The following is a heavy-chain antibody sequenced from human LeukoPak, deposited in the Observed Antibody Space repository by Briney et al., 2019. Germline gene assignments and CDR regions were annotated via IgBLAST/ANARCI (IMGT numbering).Heavy chain of an antibody. V-gene: IGHV3-30-3*01. CDR3: ARGGHFSSYKEYFHN. Sequence: GGSLRLSCAASKFSFSSNVMHWVRQAPGKGLEWVSVISYDGSDKFYADSVQGRFTISRDNSKNTLYLQMNSLRNEDTAVYSCARGGHFSSYKEYFHNWGQGTLVSVSS. J-gene: IGHJ1*01. D-gene: IGHD6-13*01. CDR2: ISYDGSDK. CDR1: KFSFSSNV.